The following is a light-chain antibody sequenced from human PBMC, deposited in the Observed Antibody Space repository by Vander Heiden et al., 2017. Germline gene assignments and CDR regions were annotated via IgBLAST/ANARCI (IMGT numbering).Light chain of an antibody. CDR1: SGSIATNY. CDR2: EDN. J-gene: IGLJ2*01. V-gene: IGLV6-57*02. Sequence: FMLTQPHSVSESPGKTVTISCTGSSGSIATNYVQWYQQRPGSAPTIVIYEDNQRPSGVPDRFSGSIDSSSNSASLTISGLKTEDEADYYCQSYDSSNVVFGGGTRLTVL. CDR3: QSYDSSNVV.